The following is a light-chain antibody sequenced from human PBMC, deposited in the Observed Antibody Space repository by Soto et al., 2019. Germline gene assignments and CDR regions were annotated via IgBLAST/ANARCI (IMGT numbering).Light chain of an antibody. CDR3: QQRSNWPPWT. CDR2: DAS. V-gene: IGKV3-11*01. Sequence: EIVLTESPATLSLSPGDRATLSFRASQSVSSYLAWYQQKPGQAPRLLIYDASNRATGFPARFSGSGSGTDFTLTISSLEPEDLAVYYCQQRSNWPPWTFGQGTKVDIK. CDR1: QSVSSY. J-gene: IGKJ1*01.